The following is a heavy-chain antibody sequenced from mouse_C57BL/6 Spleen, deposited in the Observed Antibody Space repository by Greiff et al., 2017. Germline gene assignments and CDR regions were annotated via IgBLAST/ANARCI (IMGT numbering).Heavy chain of an antibody. V-gene: IGHV1-81*01. J-gene: IGHJ4*01. CDR3: ERYWASTVVAKDYAIDY. CDR1: GYTFTSYG. CDR2: IYPRSGNT. Sequence: VQLQQSGAELARPGASVKLSCKASGYTFTSYGISWVKQRTGQGLEWIGEIYPRSGNTYYNEKFKGKATLTADKSSSTAYMELRSLTSEDSAVXFCERYWASTVVAKDYAIDYWGQGTSVTVSS. D-gene: IGHD1-1*01.